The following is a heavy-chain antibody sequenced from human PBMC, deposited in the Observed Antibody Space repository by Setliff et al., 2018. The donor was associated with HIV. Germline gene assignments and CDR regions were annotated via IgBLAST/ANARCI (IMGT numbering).Heavy chain of an antibody. D-gene: IGHD4-4*01. J-gene: IGHJ6*03. Sequence: PSETLSLTCTVSGGSISSHYWSWIRQPPGKGLEWIGYIYYSGSTNYNPSLKSRVTISVDNTKNSLYLQMNSLRAEDTAVYYCARDAFDYTAYYYSYMDVWGKGTTVTVSS. CDR1: GGSISSHY. CDR3: ARDAFDYTAYYYSYMDV. CDR2: IYYSGST. V-gene: IGHV4-59*11.